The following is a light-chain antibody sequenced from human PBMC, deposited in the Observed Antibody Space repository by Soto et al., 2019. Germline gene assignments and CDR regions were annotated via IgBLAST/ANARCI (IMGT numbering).Light chain of an antibody. V-gene: IGKV1-39*01. CDR2: AAS. Sequence: DIPMTQSPSSLSASVGDRVTITCRASQTIIFYLNWYQQKPGQAPKLLIYAASNLQSGAPSRFSGSGSGTEFTLTISSLQPEDFATYFCQQSYTTPVYTFGPGDQAGDQT. CDR3: QQSYTTPVYT. J-gene: IGKJ2*01. CDR1: QTIIFY.